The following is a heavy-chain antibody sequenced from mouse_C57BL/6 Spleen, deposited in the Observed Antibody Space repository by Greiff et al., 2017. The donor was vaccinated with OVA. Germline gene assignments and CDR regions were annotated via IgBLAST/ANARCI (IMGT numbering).Heavy chain of an antibody. V-gene: IGHV1-80*01. CDR2: IYPGDGDT. D-gene: IGHD1-1*01. CDR1: GYAFSSYW. CDR3: ARLGFITTVGVDWYFDV. J-gene: IGHJ1*03. Sequence: QVQLKESGAELVKPGASVKISCKASGYAFSSYWMNWVKQRPGKGLEWIGQIYPGDGDTNYNGKFKGKATLTADKSSSTAYMQLSSLTSEDSAVYFCARLGFITTVGVDWYFDVWGTGTTVTVSS.